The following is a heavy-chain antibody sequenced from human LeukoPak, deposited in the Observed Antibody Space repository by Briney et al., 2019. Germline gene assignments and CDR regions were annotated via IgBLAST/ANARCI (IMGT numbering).Heavy chain of an antibody. V-gene: IGHV5-51*01. J-gene: IGHJ4*02. CDR2: IYPGDSDT. CDR3: ARREYYDSSGYFDY. Sequence: GESLKISCKASGYSFTSYWIAWVRQMPGKGLEWMGIIYPGDSDTRYSPSFQGQVAISADKSINTAYLQWSSLKASDTAIYYCARREYYDSSGYFDYWGQGILVTVSS. D-gene: IGHD3-22*01. CDR1: GYSFTSYW.